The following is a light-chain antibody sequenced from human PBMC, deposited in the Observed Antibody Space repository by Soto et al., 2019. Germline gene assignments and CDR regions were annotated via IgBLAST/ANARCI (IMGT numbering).Light chain of an antibody. Sequence: EIVMTQSPATLSVSPGERATLSCRASQSVGSNLAWYQQKPGQAPRLLIYGASTRATGIPARFSGSGSGTEFTLTISSLPSEDFAVYYCQQYNNWPPEYAFGQGTKLEIK. CDR1: QSVGSN. CDR3: QQYNNWPPEYA. V-gene: IGKV3-15*01. CDR2: GAS. J-gene: IGKJ2*01.